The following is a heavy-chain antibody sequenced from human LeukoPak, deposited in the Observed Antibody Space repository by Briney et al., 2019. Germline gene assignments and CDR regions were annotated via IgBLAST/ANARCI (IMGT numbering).Heavy chain of an antibody. D-gene: IGHD3-3*01. CDR1: GFTFSSYA. V-gene: IGHV3-23*01. CDR3: AKDRGGSAAYDFWSGYYSSPFDY. CDR2: ISGSGGST. J-gene: IGHJ4*02. Sequence: GGSLRLSCAASGFTFSSYAMSWVRQAPGKGLEWVSAISGSGGSTYYADSVKGRFTISRGNSKNTLYLQMNSLRAEDTAVYYCAKDRGGSAAYDFWSGYYSSPFDYWGQGTLVTVSS.